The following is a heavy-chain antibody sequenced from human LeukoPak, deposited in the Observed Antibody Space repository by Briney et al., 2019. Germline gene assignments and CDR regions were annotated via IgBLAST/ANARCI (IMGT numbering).Heavy chain of an antibody. CDR2: ISSSSNYI. CDR3: ARGEGDSGGNFVGDH. V-gene: IGHV3-21*01. Sequence: GGSLRLSCAASGFTFSSYSMNRVRQAPGKGLEWVSSISSSSNYIYYADSVKGRFTLSRDNAKNSLWLQMNSLRAEDTAVYYCARGEGDSGGNFVGDHWGQGTLVTVSS. J-gene: IGHJ4*02. D-gene: IGHD4-23*01. CDR1: GFTFSSYS.